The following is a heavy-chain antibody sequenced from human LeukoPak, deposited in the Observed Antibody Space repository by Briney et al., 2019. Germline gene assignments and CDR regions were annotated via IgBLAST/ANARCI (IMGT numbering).Heavy chain of an antibody. Sequence: GGSLRLSCLASGFSFNSYTMNWVREAPGKVLEWVSTISPVSSYTWYAESVKRRFTISRDNPKNSLYLQMDSLRAEDTAVYYCVRDVSRRIGMDVWGQGTTVTVSS. CDR3: VRDVSRRIGMDV. V-gene: IGHV3-21*01. J-gene: IGHJ6*02. CDR1: GFSFNSYT. CDR2: ISPVSSYT. D-gene: IGHD2/OR15-2a*01.